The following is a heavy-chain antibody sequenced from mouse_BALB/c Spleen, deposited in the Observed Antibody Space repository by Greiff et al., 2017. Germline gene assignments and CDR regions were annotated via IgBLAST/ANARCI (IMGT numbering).Heavy chain of an antibody. CDR1: GYTFTSYW. CDR3: ARQAYYGNYGYAMDY. J-gene: IGHJ4*01. Sequence: VQLQQPGAELVKPGASVKLSCKASGYTFTSYWMHWVKQRPGQGLEWIGGINPSNGRTNYNEKFKSKATLTVDKSSSTAYMQLSSLTSEDSAVYYCARQAYYGNYGYAMDYWGQGTSVTVSS. D-gene: IGHD2-10*01. CDR2: INPSNGRT. V-gene: IGHV1S81*02.